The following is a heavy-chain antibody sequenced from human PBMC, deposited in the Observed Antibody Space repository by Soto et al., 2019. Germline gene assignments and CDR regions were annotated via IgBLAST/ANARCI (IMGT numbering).Heavy chain of an antibody. CDR1: GGSISSYY. CDR3: ARDQRYYGSGSYYTYYYYGMDV. CDR2: IYYSGGT. V-gene: IGHV4-59*01. J-gene: IGHJ6*02. D-gene: IGHD3-10*01. Sequence: PSETLSLTCTVSGGSISSYYWSWIRQPPGKGLEWIGYIYYSGGTNYNPSLKSRVTISVDTSKNQFSLKLSSVTAADTAVYYCARDQRYYGSGSYYTYYYYGMDVWGQGTTVTVSS.